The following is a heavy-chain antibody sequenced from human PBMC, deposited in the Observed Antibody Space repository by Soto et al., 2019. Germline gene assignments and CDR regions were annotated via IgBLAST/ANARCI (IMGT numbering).Heavy chain of an antibody. CDR1: GGTLSSFA. CDR2: IIPLWGST. D-gene: IGHD6-13*01. Sequence: VKVSCKASGGTLSSFAISWVRQAPGQGLEWIGGIIPLWGSTSYAQKFQGRVTITADESTNTAYMELNGLRSEDTAVYYCARDSSSWYFFDYWGQGTLVTVSS. J-gene: IGHJ4*02. CDR3: ARDSSSWYFFDY. V-gene: IGHV1-69*13.